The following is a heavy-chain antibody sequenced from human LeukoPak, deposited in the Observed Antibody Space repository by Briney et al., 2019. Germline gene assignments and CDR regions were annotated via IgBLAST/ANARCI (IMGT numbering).Heavy chain of an antibody. CDR2: ISGSGGST. D-gene: IGHD6-19*01. J-gene: IGHJ4*02. CDR1: GFTFSSYA. Sequence: PGGSMRLSCTGSGFTFSSYAMSWVRQAPGKGLEWVSAISGSGGSTYYADSVKGRFTISRDNSKNTLYLQMNSLRAEDTAVYYCAKEGPRYSSGWYWGQGTLVTVSS. V-gene: IGHV3-23*01. CDR3: AKEGPRYSSGWY.